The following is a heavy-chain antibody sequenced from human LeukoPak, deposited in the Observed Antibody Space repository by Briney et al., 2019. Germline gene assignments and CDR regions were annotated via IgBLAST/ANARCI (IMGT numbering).Heavy chain of an antibody. CDR1: GGTFSSYA. V-gene: IGHV1-69*01. D-gene: IGHD3-3*01. J-gene: IGHJ6*02. CDR2: IIPIFGTA. CDR3: ARGGLRFYPMDV. Sequence: SVKVSCKASGGTFSSYAISWVRQAPGQRLEWMGGIIPIFGTANYAQKFQGRVTITADESTSTAYMELSSLRSEDTAVYYCARGGLRFYPMDVWGQGTTVTVSS.